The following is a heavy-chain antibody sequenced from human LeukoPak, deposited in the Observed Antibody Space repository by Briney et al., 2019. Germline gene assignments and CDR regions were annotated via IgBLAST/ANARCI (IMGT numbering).Heavy chain of an antibody. J-gene: IGHJ3*02. CDR2: MNPNSGNT. CDR1: GHTFSDFF. Sequence: ASVKVSCKASGHTFSDFFVHWVRQATGQGLEWMGWMNPNSGNTGYAQKFQGRVTITRNTSISTAYMELSSLRSEDTAVYYCARGRGAFDIWGQGTMVTVSS. CDR3: ARGRGAFDI. V-gene: IGHV1-8*03.